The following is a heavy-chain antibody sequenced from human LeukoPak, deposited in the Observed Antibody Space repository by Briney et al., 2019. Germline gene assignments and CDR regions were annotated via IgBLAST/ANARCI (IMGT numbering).Heavy chain of an antibody. V-gene: IGHV3-21*01. CDR2: ISSSSTYI. D-gene: IGHD4-23*01. CDR3: ARAWAGGARDHYYGMDV. CDR1: GFTFSNYI. J-gene: IGHJ6*02. Sequence: RGSLRLSCAASGFTFSNYIVNWVRQAPGKGLEWVSSISSSSTYIYYADSVKGRFTISRDNAQNSLYLQMNSLRAEDTAVYYCARAWAGGARDHYYGMDVWGQGTTVTVSS.